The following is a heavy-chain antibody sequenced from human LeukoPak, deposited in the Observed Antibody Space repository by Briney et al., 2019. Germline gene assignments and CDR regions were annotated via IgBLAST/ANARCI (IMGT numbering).Heavy chain of an antibody. CDR1: GFTFNNYA. V-gene: IGHV3-23*01. CDR2: ISGSGGST. D-gene: IGHD2-15*01. Sequence: GGSLRLSCAGSGFTFNNYAMSWVRRAPGKGLEWVSAISGSGGSTYYADSVKGRFTISRDNSKNTLYLQMNSLRAEDTAVYYCAKDALYCSGGSCYLDAFDIWGQGTMVTVSS. CDR3: AKDALYCSGGSCYLDAFDI. J-gene: IGHJ3*02.